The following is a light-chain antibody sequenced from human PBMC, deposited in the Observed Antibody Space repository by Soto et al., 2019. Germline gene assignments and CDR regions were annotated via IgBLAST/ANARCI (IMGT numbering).Light chain of an antibody. Sequence: QSVLTQPASVSGSPGQSITISCTGTSSDVGSYNLVSWYQQHPGKAPKLMIYEGSKRPSGVSNCFSGYKSGNTASLTISGLQAEDEADYYCCSYAGSSTLVFGGGTQLTVL. CDR3: CSYAGSSTLV. CDR2: EGS. J-gene: IGLJ2*01. V-gene: IGLV2-23*01. CDR1: SSDVGSYNL.